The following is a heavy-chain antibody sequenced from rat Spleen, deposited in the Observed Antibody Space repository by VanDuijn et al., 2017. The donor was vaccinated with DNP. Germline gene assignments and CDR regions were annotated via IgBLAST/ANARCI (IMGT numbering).Heavy chain of an antibody. Sequence: EVQLVESGGGLVQPGRSLKLSCAASGFTFNNYDMAWVRQGPTKGLEWVASITPSDGYTYYRDSVKGRFTVSRDSAKSTLYLQMDSLRSEDTATYYCTRHDPGSGYVGYYSMDAWGQGTSVTVSS. J-gene: IGHJ4*01. CDR1: GFTFNNYD. CDR2: ITPSDGYT. D-gene: IGHD4-3*01. V-gene: IGHV5-25*01. CDR3: TRHDPGSGYVGYYSMDA.